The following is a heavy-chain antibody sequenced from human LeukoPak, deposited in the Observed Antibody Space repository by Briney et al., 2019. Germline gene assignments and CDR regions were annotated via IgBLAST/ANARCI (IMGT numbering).Heavy chain of an antibody. Sequence: GRSLRLSCAASGFTFSSYGMHWVRQAPGKGLEWVAVIWYDGSNKYHADSVKGRFTISRDNAKNSLYLQMNSLRAEDTALYYCAKDIGRFLEWLGFDPWGQGTLVTVSS. CDR1: GFTFSSYG. CDR3: AKDIGRFLEWLGFDP. J-gene: IGHJ5*02. V-gene: IGHV3-33*03. D-gene: IGHD3-3*01. CDR2: IWYDGSNK.